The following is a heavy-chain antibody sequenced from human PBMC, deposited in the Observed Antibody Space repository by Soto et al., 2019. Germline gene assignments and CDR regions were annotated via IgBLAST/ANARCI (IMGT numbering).Heavy chain of an antibody. CDR2: IYPGDSDT. CDR1: GYSFTSYW. Sequence: GESLKISCKGSGYSFTSYWIGWVRQMPGKGLEWMGIIYPGDSDTRYSPSFQGQVTISADKSISTAYLQWSSLKASDTAMYYCARRSSTMKGPDYYYYYMDVWGKGTTVTVSS. J-gene: IGHJ6*03. V-gene: IGHV5-51*01. CDR3: ARRSSTMKGPDYYYYYMDV. D-gene: IGHD5-12*01.